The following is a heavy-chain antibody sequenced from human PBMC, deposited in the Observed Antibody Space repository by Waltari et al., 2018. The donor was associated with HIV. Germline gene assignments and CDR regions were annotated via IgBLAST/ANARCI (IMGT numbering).Heavy chain of an antibody. CDR3: ARDRGAALYYLYGMDV. V-gene: IGHV3-7*01. CDR1: GFISSKYW. J-gene: IGHJ6*02. Sequence: EEQLVESGGGLVQPGGSLRLSCAASGFISSKYWMTWVRQAPGKGLEWVANIKQDGSENNYVDSVKGRFIISRDNTKNSLYLQLNSLRAEDTAVYYCARDRGAALYYLYGMDVWGQGTTVTVSS. CDR2: IKQDGSEN. D-gene: IGHD1-26*01.